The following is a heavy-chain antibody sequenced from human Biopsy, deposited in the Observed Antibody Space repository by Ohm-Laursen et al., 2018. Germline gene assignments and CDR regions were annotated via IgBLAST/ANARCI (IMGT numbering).Heavy chain of an antibody. CDR1: GGSISSGGSY. D-gene: IGHD3-22*01. CDR2: IFNRANT. CDR3: ARGDYFDSNGYFWFDP. J-gene: IGHJ5*02. V-gene: IGHV4-31*01. Sequence: SDTLSLTCTVSGGSISSGGSYWSWIRQRPGKGLEWIGYIFNRANTYYNPSLKNLITISGDTSKNQFSLKLNSVTAADTAVYYCARGDYFDSNGYFWFDPWGQGTLVTVSS.